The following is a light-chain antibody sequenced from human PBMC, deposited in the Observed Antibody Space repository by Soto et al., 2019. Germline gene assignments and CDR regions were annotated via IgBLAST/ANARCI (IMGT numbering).Light chain of an antibody. J-gene: IGLJ3*02. CDR3: QSYDSSLSGSGV. CDR2: SDN. Sequence: QSVLTQPPSASGTPGQRVTISCSGSSSNIGSNSVNWYHQVAGTAPKLLIHSDNQRPSGVPDRFSGSKSGTSASLAISGLQSGDEADYYCQSYDSSLSGSGVFGGGTKLTVL. CDR1: SSNIGSNS. V-gene: IGLV1-44*01.